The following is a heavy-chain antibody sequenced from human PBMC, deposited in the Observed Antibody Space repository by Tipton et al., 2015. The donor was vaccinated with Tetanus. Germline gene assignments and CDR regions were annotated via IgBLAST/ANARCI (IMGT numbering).Heavy chain of an antibody. D-gene: IGHD1-14*01. CDR3: AKEALGVLNL. V-gene: IGHV3-23*01. CDR1: GFTFSNFP. Sequence: SLRLSCAASGFTFSNFPMAWVRQVPGKGLEWVSGVSGPTAYSTYYADSVRGRFTISRDNAKSTLYLQMNSLRAEDTAIYYCAKEALGVLNLWGNGTTVIVSS. CDR2: VSGPTAYST. J-gene: IGHJ6*04.